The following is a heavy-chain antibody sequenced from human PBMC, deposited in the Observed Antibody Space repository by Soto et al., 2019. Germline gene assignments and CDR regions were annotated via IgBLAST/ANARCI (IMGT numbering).Heavy chain of an antibody. CDR1: GGTFNSYA. D-gene: IGHD2-2*01. J-gene: IGHJ4*02. CDR3: ASHDQYCSSTSCYPKYYFDY. Sequence: SVKVSCKASGGTFNSYAISWVRQAPGQGLEWMGGIIPIFGTANYAQKFQGRVTITADKSTSTAYMELSSLRSEDTAVYYCASHDQYCSSTSCYPKYYFDYWGQGTLVTVSS. CDR2: IIPIFGTA. V-gene: IGHV1-69*06.